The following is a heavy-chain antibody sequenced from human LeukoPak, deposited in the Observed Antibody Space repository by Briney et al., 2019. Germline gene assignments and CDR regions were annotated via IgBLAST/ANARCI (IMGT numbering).Heavy chain of an antibody. V-gene: IGHV4-34*01. CDR3: ASGSSSWSYYFDY. CDR1: GGSFSGYY. D-gene: IGHD6-13*01. J-gene: IGHJ4*02. Sequence: SETLSLTCAVYGGSFSGYYWSWIRQPPGKGLEWIGEINHSGSTNYNPSLKSRVTISVDTSKNQFSLKLSSVTAADTAVYYCASGSSSWSYYFDYWGQGTLVTVSS. CDR2: INHSGST.